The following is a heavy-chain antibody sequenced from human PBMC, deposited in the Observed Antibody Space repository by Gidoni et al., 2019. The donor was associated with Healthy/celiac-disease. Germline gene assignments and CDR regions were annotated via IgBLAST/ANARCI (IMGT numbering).Heavy chain of an antibody. Sequence: EVQLVESGGGLVQPGGSRRLSCAAPGFTFSGETIDSVRQAPGKGLEWVSYISSSSSTIYYADSVKGRFTISRDNAKNSLYLQMNSLRAEDTAVYYCARDIREDCSGGSCYSFNNHWFDPWGQGTLVTVSS. V-gene: IGHV3-48*01. CDR3: ARDIREDCSGGSCYSFNNHWFDP. D-gene: IGHD2-15*01. CDR1: GFTFSGET. J-gene: IGHJ5*02. CDR2: ISSSSSTI.